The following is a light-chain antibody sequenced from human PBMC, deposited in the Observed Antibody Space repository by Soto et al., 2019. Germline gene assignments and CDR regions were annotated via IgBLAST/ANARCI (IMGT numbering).Light chain of an antibody. V-gene: IGKV3-15*01. J-gene: IGKJ4*01. CDR3: QQHNNLALT. CDR2: TAS. CDR1: QSVSSH. Sequence: IVMTHSPGTLSVSPGERVTLSCRASQSVSSHLAWYQQKPSQAPRLLIYTASNRATGIPARFRGSGSGTDFTLTISSLQSEDFAFYYCQQHNNLALTFGGGTKVEIK.